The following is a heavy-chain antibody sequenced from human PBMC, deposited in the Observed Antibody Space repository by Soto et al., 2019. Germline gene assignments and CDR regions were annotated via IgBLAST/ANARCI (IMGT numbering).Heavy chain of an antibody. J-gene: IGHJ4*02. D-gene: IGHD6-19*01. CDR2: INPNSGGT. V-gene: IGHV1-2*02. CDR3: ARVGSGWSY. CDR1: GYTFTGYY. Sequence: QVRLVQSGAEVKKPGASVTVSCKASGYTFTGYYRHWVRQAPGQGLEWMGWINPNSGGTNYSQKFQGRVTMTRDTSHSTADMELNRFGSDDTGVYYCARVGSGWSYWGQGTLVTVSS.